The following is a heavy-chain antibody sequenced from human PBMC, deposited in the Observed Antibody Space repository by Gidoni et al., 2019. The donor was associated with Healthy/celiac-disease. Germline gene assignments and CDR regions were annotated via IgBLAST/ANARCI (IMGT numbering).Heavy chain of an antibody. Sequence: QVQLQEPAPGLAKPSETLSLTCTVSAGPLSSYYWSWSRQPPGKGLEWTGYINYSGSTNYNPPLKRRVTISVDTSKNQFSLKLSSVTAADTAVYYCARDSRGDYSNFYYYYYGMDVWGQGTTVTVSS. J-gene: IGHJ6*02. V-gene: IGHV4-59*01. CDR1: AGPLSSYY. CDR3: ARDSRGDYSNFYYYYYGMDV. D-gene: IGHD4-4*01. CDR2: INYSGST.